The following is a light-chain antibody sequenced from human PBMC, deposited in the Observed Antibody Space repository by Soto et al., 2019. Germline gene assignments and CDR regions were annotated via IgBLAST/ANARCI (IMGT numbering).Light chain of an antibody. CDR1: SSDVGNYNL. CDR2: EGS. V-gene: IGLV2-23*01. Sequence: QAVVTQPASVSGSPGQSITISCTGTSSDVGNYNLVSWYQQHPGKAPKLMIYEGSKRPSGVSNRFSGSKSGNTASLTISGLQAEDEADYYCCSYAGSGTLLFGGGTKVTVL. J-gene: IGLJ2*01. CDR3: CSYAGSGTLL.